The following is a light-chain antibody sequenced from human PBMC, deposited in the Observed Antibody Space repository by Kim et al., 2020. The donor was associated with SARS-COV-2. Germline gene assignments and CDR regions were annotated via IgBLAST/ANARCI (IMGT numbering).Light chain of an antibody. Sequence: GQKVTISCSGSTSNIGNNYVSWYQQFPGTAPKLLIYDNKERPSGIPDRFSGSKSGTSATLGITGLQTGDEADYYCGTWDNSLSGWVFGGGTKLTVL. J-gene: IGLJ3*02. CDR1: TSNIGNNY. CDR3: GTWDNSLSGWV. V-gene: IGLV1-51*01. CDR2: DNK.